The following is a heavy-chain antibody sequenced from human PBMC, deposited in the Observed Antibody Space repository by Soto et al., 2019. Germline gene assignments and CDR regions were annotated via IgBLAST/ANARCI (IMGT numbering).Heavy chain of an antibody. V-gene: IGHV1-8*01. J-gene: IGHJ4*02. CDR3: ARERSSGWDVEY. CDR1: GYTFTSYD. CDR2: MNPNSGNT. D-gene: IGHD6-19*01. Sequence: QVQLVQSGAEVKKPGASVKVSCKASGYTFTSYDINWVRQATGQGLEWMGWMNPNSGNTVYAQKFQGRVTMTRNTSVSTAYMELSSLRSEDTAVYYCARERSSGWDVEYWGQGTLVTVSS.